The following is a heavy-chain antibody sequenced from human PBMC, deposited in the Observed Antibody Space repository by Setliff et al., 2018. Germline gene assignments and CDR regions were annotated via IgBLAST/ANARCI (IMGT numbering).Heavy chain of an antibody. V-gene: IGHV4-34*01. D-gene: IGHD6-19*01. CDR1: GGSFSGYY. Sequence: SETLSLTCAVCGGSFSGYYWSWIRQPPGKGLEWIGEINHSGSTNYNPSLKSRVTISVDTSKNQFSLKLSSVTAADTAVYYCARGYGYSSGWYRVYFDYWGQGTLVTVSS. J-gene: IGHJ4*02. CDR2: INHSGST. CDR3: ARGYGYSSGWYRVYFDY.